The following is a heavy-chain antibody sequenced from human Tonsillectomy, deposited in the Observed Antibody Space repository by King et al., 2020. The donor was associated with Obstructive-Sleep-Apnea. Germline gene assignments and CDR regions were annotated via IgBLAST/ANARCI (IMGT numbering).Heavy chain of an antibody. J-gene: IGHJ6*02. CDR3: ARVGITMRVGGDYYGMDV. V-gene: IGHV4-4*02. D-gene: IGHD3-22*01. CDR1: GGSISSSNW. CDR2: IYHSGST. Sequence: QLQESGPGLVKPSGTLSLTCAVSGGSISSSNWWSWVRQPPGKGLEWIGEIYHSGSTNYNPSLKSRVTISVDKSKHQFSLKLGSVTAADTAVYYCARVGITMRVGGDYYGMDVWGQGTTVTVSS.